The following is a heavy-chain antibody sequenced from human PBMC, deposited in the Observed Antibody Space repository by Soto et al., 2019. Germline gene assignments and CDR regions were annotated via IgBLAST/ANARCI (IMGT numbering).Heavy chain of an antibody. Sequence: QVALVESGGGVVRPGRSLSLSCAASRFPFSYYAMHWVRQAPGKGLEFVAVLLDDGSKYYADSVKGRFTISKDNSMKTVDLEMSSLRPEDTALYYCAKEGAGLYNAFDIWGQGTMVTVS. CDR2: LLDDGSK. V-gene: IGHV3-30*18. J-gene: IGHJ3*02. CDR3: AKEGAGLYNAFDI. D-gene: IGHD3-10*01. CDR1: RFPFSYYA.